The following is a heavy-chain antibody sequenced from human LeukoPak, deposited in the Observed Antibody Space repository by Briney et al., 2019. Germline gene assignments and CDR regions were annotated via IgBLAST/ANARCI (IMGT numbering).Heavy chain of an antibody. CDR3: ATDDTTYYYDSSGYHRN. V-gene: IGHV1-24*01. D-gene: IGHD3-22*01. Sequence: ASVKVSCKVSGYTLTVLSMHWVRQAPGKGLEWMGGFDPEDGETIYAQKFQGRVTMTEDTSTDTAYMELSSLRSEDTAVYYCATDDTTYYYDSSGYHRNWGQGTLVTVSS. CDR2: FDPEDGET. CDR1: GYTLTVLS. J-gene: IGHJ4*02.